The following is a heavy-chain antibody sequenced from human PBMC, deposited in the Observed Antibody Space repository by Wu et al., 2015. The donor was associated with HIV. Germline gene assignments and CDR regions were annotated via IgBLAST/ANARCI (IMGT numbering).Heavy chain of an antibody. Sequence: QVQLVQSGAEVKKPGASVKVSCKASGYTFTSYGISWVRQAPGQGLEWMGWISAYNGNTNYAQKLQGRVTMTTDTSTSTAYMELRSLRSDDTAVYYCARDTLGDSGSYWVIDYYYYGMDVWGQGTTGHRLL. CDR1: GYTFTSYG. D-gene: IGHD1-26*01. V-gene: IGHV1-18*01. CDR3: ARDTLGDSGSYWVIDYYYYGMDV. J-gene: IGHJ6*02. CDR2: ISAYNGNT.